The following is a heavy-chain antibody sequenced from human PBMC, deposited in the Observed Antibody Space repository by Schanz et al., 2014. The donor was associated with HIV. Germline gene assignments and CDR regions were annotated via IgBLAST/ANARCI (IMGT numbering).Heavy chain of an antibody. V-gene: IGHV3-23*01. D-gene: IGHD1-26*01. CDR3: AKAKGSYSATTFYFDF. CDR1: GLTFSYYA. CDR2: ISESGRYT. J-gene: IGHJ4*02. Sequence: EVQLLESGGGLEQPGGSLRLSCAASGLTFSYYAMTWVRQGAGKGLEWVSTISESGRYTYYADSVKGRFTISRDNSKNTLSLHMNSLRVEDTAVYYCAKAKGSYSATTFYFDFWGQGTLVTVSS.